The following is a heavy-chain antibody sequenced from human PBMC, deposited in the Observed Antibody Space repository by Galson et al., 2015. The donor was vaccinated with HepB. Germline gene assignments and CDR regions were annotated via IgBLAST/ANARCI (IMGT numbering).Heavy chain of an antibody. J-gene: IGHJ4*02. V-gene: IGHV3-33*04. CDR1: GITFSSHG. D-gene: IGHD2-15*01. Sequence: SLRLSCAASGITFSSHGMHWVRRAPGKGLEWVALIWYDGSKDYYADSVKGRFAVSRDNFNNILYLQMNSLRVEDTAVYYCARYCGSYRSFDYWGQGTLVAVSS. CDR2: IWYDGSKD. CDR3: ARYCGSYRSFDY.